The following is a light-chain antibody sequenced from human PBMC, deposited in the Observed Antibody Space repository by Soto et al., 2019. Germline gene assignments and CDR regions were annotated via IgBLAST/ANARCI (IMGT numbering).Light chain of an antibody. Sequence: QSVLTQPPSVSGAPGQRVTISCTGSSSNIWAGYDVHWYQQLPGTAPKLLIYGNSNRPSGVPDRFSGSKSGTSASLAITGRQAEDEADYYCQSYDSSLSGWVFGTGTKLTVI. V-gene: IGLV1-40*01. J-gene: IGLJ1*01. CDR3: QSYDSSLSGWV. CDR2: GNS. CDR1: SSNIWAGYD.